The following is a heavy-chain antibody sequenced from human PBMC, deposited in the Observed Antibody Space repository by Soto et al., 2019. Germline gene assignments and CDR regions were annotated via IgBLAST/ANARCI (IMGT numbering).Heavy chain of an antibody. V-gene: IGHV1-18*01. CDR2: IRLYSDGT. D-gene: IGHD2-2*01. Sequence: QVQLVQSGGEVKRPGASVKVSCKTSGYTFSNYGITWVRQAPGQTLEWLGWIRLYSDGTNYAQKFQGRVSMTTDTSTTTAYMELRSRRSDATAVYYCARVVPGAEAWFGPWGQGTLVTVSS. CDR1: GYTFSNYG. CDR3: ARVVPGAEAWFGP. J-gene: IGHJ5*02.